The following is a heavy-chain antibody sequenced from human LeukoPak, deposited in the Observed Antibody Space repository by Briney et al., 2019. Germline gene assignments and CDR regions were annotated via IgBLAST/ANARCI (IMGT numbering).Heavy chain of an antibody. J-gene: IGHJ6*02. CDR2: ISSSSSYI. Sequence: PGGSLRLSCAASGFTFSTNDMNWVRQAPGKGLEWVSSISSSSSYIYYADSVKGRFTISRDNAKNSLYLQMNSLRAEDTAVYYCARGLDSGSYYYYGMDVWGQGTTVTVSS. CDR1: GFTFSTND. V-gene: IGHV3-21*01. CDR3: ARGLDSGSYYYYGMDV. D-gene: IGHD1-26*01.